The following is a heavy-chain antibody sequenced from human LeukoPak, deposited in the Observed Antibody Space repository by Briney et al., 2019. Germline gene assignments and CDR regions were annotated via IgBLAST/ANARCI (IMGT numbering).Heavy chain of an antibody. CDR2: ISSSSTYI. V-gene: IGHV3-21*01. J-gene: IGHJ4*02. CDR3: ARDRSPGNIDY. Sequence: GESLRLSCAASGFTFSSYTMNWVRQAPGKGLEWVSSISSSSTYINYADSVKGRFTISRDNAKNSLYLQMNSLRAEDTAVYYCARDRSPGNIDYWGQGTLVTVSS. CDR1: GFTFSSYT. D-gene: IGHD1/OR15-1a*01.